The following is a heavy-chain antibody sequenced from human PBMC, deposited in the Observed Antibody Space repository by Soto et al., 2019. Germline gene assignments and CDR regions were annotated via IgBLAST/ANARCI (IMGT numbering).Heavy chain of an antibody. Sequence: QVQLQESGPGLVKPSQTLSLSCTVAGGSISSGNYYWSWIRQHPGKGLEWIGYIYYSGSTYYNPSLKSRVTISVDTSKNQFSLKLSSVTAAATAMYYCARTSYDTSGTAADPWGQGNLVTVSS. J-gene: IGHJ5*02. D-gene: IGHD3-22*01. V-gene: IGHV4-31*03. CDR3: ARTSYDTSGTAADP. CDR1: GGSISSGNYY. CDR2: IYYSGST.